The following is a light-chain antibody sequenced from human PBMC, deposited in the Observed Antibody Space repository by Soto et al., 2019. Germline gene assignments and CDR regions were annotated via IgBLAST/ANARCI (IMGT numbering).Light chain of an antibody. Sequence: DIQMTQSPSSLSASVGDRVTITCQASQDISDYLNWYQQKPGKAPILLIFDASNLETGVPARFTGSGSGTHFTFTISSLLPEDIETYYCQQYDNLPYTFGQGTNLDIK. CDR1: QDISDY. CDR2: DAS. J-gene: IGKJ2*01. V-gene: IGKV1-33*01. CDR3: QQYDNLPYT.